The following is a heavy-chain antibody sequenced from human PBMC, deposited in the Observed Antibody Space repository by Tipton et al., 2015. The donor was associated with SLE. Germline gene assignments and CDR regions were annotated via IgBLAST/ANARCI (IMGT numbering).Heavy chain of an antibody. J-gene: IGHJ4*02. CDR1: GGSISSYY. CDR3: ARETLTGTITF. V-gene: IGHV4-59*12. CDR2: IYYSGST. Sequence: TLSLTCTVSGGSISSYYWSWIRQPPGKGLEWIGYIYYSGSTNYNPSLKSRVTMFLDTSKNQFSLSLSSVTAADTAMYYCARETLTGTITFWGQGTLVTVSS. D-gene: IGHD1-7*01.